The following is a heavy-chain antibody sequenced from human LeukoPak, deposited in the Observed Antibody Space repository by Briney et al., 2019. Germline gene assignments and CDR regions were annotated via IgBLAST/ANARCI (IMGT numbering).Heavy chain of an antibody. CDR2: IYYSGST. J-gene: IGHJ4*02. Sequence: SETLSLTCTVSGGSISRYYWSWIRQPPGKGLEWIGYIYYSGSTNYNPSLKSRVTISVDTSKNQFSLKLSSVTAADTAVYCCARLDGYNALRFDYWGQGTLVTVSS. CDR3: ARLDGYNALRFDY. D-gene: IGHD5-24*01. CDR1: GGSISRYY. V-gene: IGHV4-59*01.